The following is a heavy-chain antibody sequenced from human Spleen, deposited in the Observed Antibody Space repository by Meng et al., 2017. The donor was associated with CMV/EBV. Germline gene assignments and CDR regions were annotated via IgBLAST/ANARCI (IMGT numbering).Heavy chain of an antibody. Sequence: ASGFAVSSYARSWVRQAPGKGLEWVSSIGGSGDSTYYADSVKGRFTISRDNSKNTLYLQVNSLRAEDTAVYYCAKDRCGSSSCAFDYWGQGTLVTVSS. D-gene: IGHD2-2*01. CDR3: AKDRCGSSSCAFDY. CDR1: GFAVSSYA. V-gene: IGHV3-23*01. J-gene: IGHJ4*02. CDR2: IGGSGDST.